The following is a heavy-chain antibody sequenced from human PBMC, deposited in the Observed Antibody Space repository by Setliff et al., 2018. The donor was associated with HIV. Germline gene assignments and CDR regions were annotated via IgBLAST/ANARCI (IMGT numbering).Heavy chain of an antibody. J-gene: IGHJ4*02. D-gene: IGHD5-12*01. CDR2: IHYNGRT. V-gene: IGHV4-39*01. Sequence: SETLSLTCTVSGDSITNDDYYWGWIRQPPGKGLEWIAIIHYNGRTYYDPSLKSRVTIFVDTSKTQFSLKLSSVTAADTAVYYCARRAFKDGYKRSYFDYWGQGTLVTVSS. CDR1: GDSITNDDYY. CDR3: ARRAFKDGYKRSYFDY.